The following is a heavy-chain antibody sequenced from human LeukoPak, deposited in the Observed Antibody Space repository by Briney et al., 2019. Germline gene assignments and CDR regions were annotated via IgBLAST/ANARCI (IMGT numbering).Heavy chain of an antibody. J-gene: IGHJ6*02. CDR1: GGSYSSSGYY. D-gene: IGHD3-22*01. V-gene: IGHV4-39*07. CDR2: LFYSGNT. CDR3: ARDVYYYDSSGYYYGDYYYGMDV. Sequence: PSETLSLTCTVSGGSYSSSGYYWGCFRQPPGKGLEWIGSLFYSGNTYYNPSLKSRVTISVDTSKNQFSLKLSSVTAADTAVYYCARDVYYYDSSGYYYGDYYYGMDVWGQGTTVTVSS.